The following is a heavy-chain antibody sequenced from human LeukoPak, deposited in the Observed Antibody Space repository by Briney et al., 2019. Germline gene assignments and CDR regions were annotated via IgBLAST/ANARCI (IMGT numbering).Heavy chain of an antibody. Sequence: GGSLRLSCAASGFTFSSYGMNWVRQAPGKGLEWISYISSSGSTIYYADSVKGRFTISRDNAKNSLYLQMNSLRAEDTAVYYCARNSSTGTSFASFYYYYGMDVWGQGTTVTVSS. CDR2: ISSSGSTI. D-gene: IGHD2-2*01. J-gene: IGHJ6*02. CDR1: GFTFSSYG. V-gene: IGHV3-48*03. CDR3: ARNSSTGTSFASFYYYYGMDV.